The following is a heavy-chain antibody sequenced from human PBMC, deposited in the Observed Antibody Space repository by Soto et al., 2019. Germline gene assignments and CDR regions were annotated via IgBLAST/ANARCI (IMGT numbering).Heavy chain of an antibody. V-gene: IGHV3-23*01. CDR3: ANHPYNSILYYFDY. CDR1: GFTFSSYA. J-gene: IGHJ4*02. CDR2: ISGSGGST. D-gene: IGHD1-1*01. Sequence: PVGSLRLSCAASGFTFSSYAMSWVRQAPGKGLEWVSAISGSGGSTYYADSVKGRFTISRDNSKNTLYLQMNSLRAEDTAVYYCANHPYNSILYYFDYWGQGTLVTVLL.